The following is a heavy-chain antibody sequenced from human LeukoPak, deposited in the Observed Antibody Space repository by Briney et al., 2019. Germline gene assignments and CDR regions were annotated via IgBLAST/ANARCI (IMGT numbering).Heavy chain of an antibody. D-gene: IGHD6-19*01. V-gene: IGHV3-30*03. CDR3: ARAEKIAVAGMGYYFDY. CDR1: GFTFSSYG. J-gene: IGHJ4*02. CDR2: ISFDGTIK. Sequence: GGSLRLSCAASGFTFSSYGIHWVRQAPGKGLEWVAVISFDGTIKYYADSVKGRFTSSRDNSKNTLYLQMNSLRVEDTAVYHCARAEKIAVAGMGYYFDYWGQGTLVTVSS.